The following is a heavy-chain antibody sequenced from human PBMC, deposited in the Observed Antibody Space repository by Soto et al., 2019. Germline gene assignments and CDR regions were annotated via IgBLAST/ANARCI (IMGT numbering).Heavy chain of an antibody. Sequence: EVQLVESGGGLVQPGRSLRLSCAASGFSFNDYAMHWVRQTPGKGLQWVSGISWNSGTIGYADSVKGRFTISRDNAKNSLYLQMKGLGAEDTAFYYCVKAQDSAYDNSGDNWFAPWGQGTLVTGSS. CDR3: VKAQDSAYDNSGDNWFAP. V-gene: IGHV3-9*01. J-gene: IGHJ5*02. D-gene: IGHD5-12*01. CDR2: ISWNSGTI. CDR1: GFSFNDYA.